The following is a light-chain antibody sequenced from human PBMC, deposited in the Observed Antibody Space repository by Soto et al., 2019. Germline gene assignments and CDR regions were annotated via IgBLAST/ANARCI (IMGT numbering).Light chain of an antibody. CDR3: SSYTGSSTPVL. CDR1: SSDVDGYNY. J-gene: IGLJ2*01. Sequence: QSALTQPASVSGSPGQSITISCTGTSSDVDGYNYVSWYQQHPGKAPKLMIYDVSNRPSGVSNRFSGSKSGNTASLTISGLQAEDEADYYCSSYTGSSTPVLFGGGTKLTVL. CDR2: DVS. V-gene: IGLV2-14*03.